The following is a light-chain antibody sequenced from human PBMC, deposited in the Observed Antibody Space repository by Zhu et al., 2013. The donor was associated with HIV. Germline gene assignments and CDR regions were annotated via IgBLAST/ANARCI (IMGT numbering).Light chain of an antibody. CDR3: QQRSNWPPSIT. J-gene: IGKJ5*01. CDR1: QSARSL. CDR2: DVS. Sequence: EIVLTQSPATLSLSPGERATLSCRASQSARSLVTWYQQKPGQAPSLLIYDVSNRATGIPTRFSGSGSGTDFTLTISSLEPEDFAVYYCQQRSNWPPSITFGQGTRLEIK. V-gene: IGKV3-11*01.